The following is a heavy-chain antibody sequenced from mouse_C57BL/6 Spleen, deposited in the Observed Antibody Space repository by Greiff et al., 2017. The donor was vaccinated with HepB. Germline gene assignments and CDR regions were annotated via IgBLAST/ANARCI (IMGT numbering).Heavy chain of an antibody. V-gene: IGHV1-53*01. CDR3: ASVEKFTTVVAREDY. Sequence: VQLQQPGTELVKPGASVKLSCKASGYTFTSYWMHWVKQRPGQGLEWIGNINPSNGGTNYNEKFKSKATRNVDKSASTAYMQLSSLTSEASAVYYGASVEKFTTVVAREDYWCQGTSVTVSS. J-gene: IGHJ4*01. D-gene: IGHD1-1*01. CDR2: INPSNGGT. CDR1: GYTFTSYW.